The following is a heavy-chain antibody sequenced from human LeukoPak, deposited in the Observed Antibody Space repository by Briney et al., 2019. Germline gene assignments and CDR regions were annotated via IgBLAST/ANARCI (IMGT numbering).Heavy chain of an antibody. CDR2: INHSGST. Sequence: PSETLSLTCAVYGGSFSGYYWSWIRQPPGKGLEWIGEINHSGSTNYNPSLKSRVTISVDTSKNQFSLKLSSVTAADTAVYYCARMYYDYVWGSYPPLGYFQHWGQGTLVTVSS. V-gene: IGHV4-34*01. CDR3: ARMYYDYVWGSYPPLGYFQH. J-gene: IGHJ1*01. CDR1: GGSFSGYY. D-gene: IGHD3-16*02.